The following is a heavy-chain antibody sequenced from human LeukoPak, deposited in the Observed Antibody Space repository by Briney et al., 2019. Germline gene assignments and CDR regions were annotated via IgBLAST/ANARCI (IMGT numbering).Heavy chain of an antibody. D-gene: IGHD6-19*01. CDR2: INTSGST. V-gene: IGHV4-4*07. J-gene: IGHJ4*02. CDR1: GGSISNYY. Sequence: SETLSLTCTVSGGSISNYYWSWIRQPAGKGLEWIGRINTSGSTNYNPPLKSRVTMSADTSKNQFSLQLSSVTATDTAVYYCARGRAVAEYWGQGILVTVSS. CDR3: ARGRAVAEY.